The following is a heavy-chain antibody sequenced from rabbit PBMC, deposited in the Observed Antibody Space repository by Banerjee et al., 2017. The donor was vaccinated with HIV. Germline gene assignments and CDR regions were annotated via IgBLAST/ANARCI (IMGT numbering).Heavy chain of an antibody. CDR1: GFSFSSTHY. D-gene: IGHD1-1*01. CDR3: ARDLGGVIGWNFGL. Sequence: QSLQESGGGLFQPGGSLTLTCTASGFSFSSTHYISWVRQAPGQGLELIACIYAGSSGSTQYANWAKGRFTISKTSSTTVTLQMTSLTAADTATYFCARDLGGVIGWNFGLWGQGTLVTVS. V-gene: IGHV1S40*01. CDR2: IYAGSSGST. J-gene: IGHJ3*01.